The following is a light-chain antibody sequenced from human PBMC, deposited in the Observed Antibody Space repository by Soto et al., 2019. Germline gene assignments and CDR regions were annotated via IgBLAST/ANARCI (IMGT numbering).Light chain of an antibody. J-gene: IGLJ2*01. CDR3: SSYAGSNNVV. CDR1: SSDVGGYNY. CDR2: EVS. V-gene: IGLV2-8*01. Sequence: QAVVTQPPSASGSPGQSVTISCTGTSSDVGGYNYVSWYQQHPGKAPKLMIYEVSKRPSGVPDRFSGSKSGNTASLTVSGLQAEDEADYYCSSYAGSNNVVFGGGTKVT.